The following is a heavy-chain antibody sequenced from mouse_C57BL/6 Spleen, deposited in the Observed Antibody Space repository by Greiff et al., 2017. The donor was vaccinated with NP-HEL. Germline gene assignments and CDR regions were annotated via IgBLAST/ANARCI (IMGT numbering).Heavy chain of an antibody. Sequence: EVQLVESGGGLVQPKGSLKLSCAASGFSFNTYAMNWVRQAPGKGLEWVARIRSKSNNYATYYADSVKDRFTISRDDSESMLYLQMNNLKTEDTAMYYCVRQERQLGGFDYWGQGTTLTVSS. CDR1: GFSFNTYA. CDR2: IRSKSNNYAT. V-gene: IGHV10-1*01. CDR3: VRQERQLGGFDY. D-gene: IGHD3-3*01. J-gene: IGHJ2*01.